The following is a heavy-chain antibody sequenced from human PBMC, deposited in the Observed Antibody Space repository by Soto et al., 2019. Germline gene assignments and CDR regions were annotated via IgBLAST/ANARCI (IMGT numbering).Heavy chain of an antibody. Sequence: QVQLVESGGGVVQPGRSLRLSCAASGFAFSSYGMYWVRQAPGKGLEWVAVMSYDGSNEYYADSVKGRFTISRDNSKNTLYLQMKSLRVEDTAVYFCARKTPGGVIAPVHDWGQGTLVPVSS. CDR3: ARKTPGGVIAPVHD. V-gene: IGHV3-30*03. CDR2: MSYDGSNE. J-gene: IGHJ4*02. CDR1: GFAFSSYG. D-gene: IGHD3-16*02.